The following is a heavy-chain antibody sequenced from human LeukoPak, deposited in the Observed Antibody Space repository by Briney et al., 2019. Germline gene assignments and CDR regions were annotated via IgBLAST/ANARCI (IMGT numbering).Heavy chain of an antibody. D-gene: IGHD2-2*01. J-gene: IGHJ5*02. V-gene: IGHV3-9*01. Sequence: GGSLRLSCAASGFTFDDYAMHWARQAPGKGLEWVSGISWNSGSIGYADSVKGRFTISRDNAKNSLYLQMNSLRAEDTALYYCAKGDCSSTSCWFDPWGQGTLVTVSS. CDR1: GFTFDDYA. CDR2: ISWNSGSI. CDR3: AKGDCSSTSCWFDP.